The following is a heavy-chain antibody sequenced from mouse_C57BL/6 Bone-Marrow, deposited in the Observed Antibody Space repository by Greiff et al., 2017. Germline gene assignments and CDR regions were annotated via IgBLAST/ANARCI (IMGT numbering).Heavy chain of an antibody. CDR1: GYTFTSYW. V-gene: IGHV1-72*01. D-gene: IGHD3-1*01. J-gene: IGHJ3*01. Sequence: QVQLQQPGAELVKPGASVKLSCKASGYTFTSYWMHWVKQRPGRGLEWIGRIDPNSGGTKYNEKFKSTATLTVDKPSSPAYMQLSSLTSEDWVVYYCASARSRGVVYWGQGILVTVSA. CDR3: ASARSRGVVY. CDR2: IDPNSGGT.